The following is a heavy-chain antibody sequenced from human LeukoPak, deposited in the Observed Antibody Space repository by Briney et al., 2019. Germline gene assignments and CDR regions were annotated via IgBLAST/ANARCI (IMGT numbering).Heavy chain of an antibody. CDR1: GGTFSSYG. D-gene: IGHD5-18*01. Sequence: SVKVSCKASGGTFSSYGISWVRQAPGQGLEWMGRIIPILGIANHAQKFQGRVTITADKSTGTAYMELSSLRSDDTAVYYCARAYSYGSDYYYGMDVWGQGTTVTVSS. CDR2: IIPILGIA. CDR3: ARAYSYGSDYYYGMDV. J-gene: IGHJ6*02. V-gene: IGHV1-69*04.